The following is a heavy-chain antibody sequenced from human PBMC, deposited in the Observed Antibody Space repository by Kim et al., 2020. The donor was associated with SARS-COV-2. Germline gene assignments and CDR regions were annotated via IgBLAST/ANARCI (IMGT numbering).Heavy chain of an antibody. CDR2: ISASGATS. Sequence: GGSLRLSCEASGFAFSTYAMSWVRQAPGKGLEWVSGISASGATSYYADSVKGRFTVSRDNFHDPMHLQMNSLRVEATAIYYCAKTFGFWDSGDQPYYYY. D-gene: IGHD6-19*01. CDR1: GFAFSTYA. V-gene: IGHV3-23*01. J-gene: IGHJ6*01. CDR3: AKTFGFWDSGDQPYYYY.